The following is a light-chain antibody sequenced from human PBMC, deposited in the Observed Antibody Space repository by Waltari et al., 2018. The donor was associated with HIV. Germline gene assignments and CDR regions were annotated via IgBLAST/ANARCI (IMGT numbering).Light chain of an antibody. J-gene: IGLJ2*01. CDR3: QVWDSSCDQPV. CDR1: NIESKS. CDR2: YDK. V-gene: IGLV3-21*04. Sequence: SYVLTQPPSVSVAPEKTARITCGGNNIESKSVYWYQQKPGQAPVLVIYYDKDRPSGILERFSGSNSGNTATLTISSVAPGDEAEYFCQVWDSSCDQPVFGGGTKLTVL.